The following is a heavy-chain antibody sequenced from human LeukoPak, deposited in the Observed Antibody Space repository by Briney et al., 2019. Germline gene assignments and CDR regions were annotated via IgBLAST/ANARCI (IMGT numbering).Heavy chain of an antibody. CDR1: GFTFSSYG. V-gene: IGHV3-30*02. D-gene: IGHD3-22*01. Sequence: PGGSLRLSCAASGFTFSSYGMHWVRQAPGKGLEWVAFIRYDGSNKYYADSVKGRFTITRDNSENTLYLQMHSLRAEDTAVYYCARDRPNYYGSDGHYYRRDGDYWGRGTLVSVSS. CDR3: ARDRPNYYGSDGHYYRRDGDY. J-gene: IGHJ4*02. CDR2: IRYDGSNK.